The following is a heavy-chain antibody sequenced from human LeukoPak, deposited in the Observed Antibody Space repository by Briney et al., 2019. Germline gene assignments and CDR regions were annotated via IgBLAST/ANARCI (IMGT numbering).Heavy chain of an antibody. Sequence: GGSLRLSCAASEFTFSSYSMNWVRQAPGKGLEWVSYVIISSGTIDYADSVKGRFTISRDNTKNSLYLQMNSLRAEDTAVYYCAKQLGYCSDGSCYFPYWGQGTLVTVSS. D-gene: IGHD2-15*01. J-gene: IGHJ4*02. CDR1: EFTFSSYS. V-gene: IGHV3-48*01. CDR2: VIISSGTI. CDR3: AKQLGYCSDGSCYFPY.